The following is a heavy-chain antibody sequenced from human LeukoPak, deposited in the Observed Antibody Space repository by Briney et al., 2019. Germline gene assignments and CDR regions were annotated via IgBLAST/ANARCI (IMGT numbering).Heavy chain of an antibody. V-gene: IGHV4-59*12. Sequence: SETLSLTCSVSFGSIRDYYWSWIRQPPGKGLEWIGYIYNSGTTSYNPSLKGQVTISVDTSKNQFSLKLSSVTAANTAVYYCVRVSKYPLLFDGWVQRTVVT. D-gene: IGHD3-9*01. J-gene: IGHJ4*02. CDR3: VRVSKYPLLFDG. CDR1: FGSIRDYY. CDR2: IYNSGTT.